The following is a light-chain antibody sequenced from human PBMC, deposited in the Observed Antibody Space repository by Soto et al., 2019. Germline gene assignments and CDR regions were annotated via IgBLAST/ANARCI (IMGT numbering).Light chain of an antibody. CDR1: QSISSY. CDR2: AAS. Sequence: DIQITQSPSSLSASVGDRVTITCRASQSISSYLNWYQQKPGKAPNLLIYAASSLQSGVPSRFSGSGSGTDFTLTISSPQPEDFATYYCQQSYSTPRTFGQGTKVDIK. CDR3: QQSYSTPRT. J-gene: IGKJ1*01. V-gene: IGKV1-39*01.